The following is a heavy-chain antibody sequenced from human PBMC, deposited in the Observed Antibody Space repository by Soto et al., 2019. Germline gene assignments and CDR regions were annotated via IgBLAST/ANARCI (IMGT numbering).Heavy chain of an antibody. CDR3: ARDRGGFSSYYFDY. D-gene: IGHD3-10*01. CDR1: GFTVSSNY. Sequence: PGGSLRLSCAASGFTVSSNYMSWVRRAPGKGLEWVSVIYSGGSTYYADSVKGRFTISRDNSKNTLYLQMNSLRAEDTAVYYCARDRGGFSSYYFDYWGQGTLVTVSS. CDR2: IYSGGST. V-gene: IGHV3-53*01. J-gene: IGHJ4*02.